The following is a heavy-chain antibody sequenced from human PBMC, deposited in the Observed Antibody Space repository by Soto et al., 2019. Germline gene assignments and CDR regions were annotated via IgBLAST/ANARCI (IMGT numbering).Heavy chain of an antibody. V-gene: IGHV4-59*01. D-gene: IGHD6-19*01. CDR3: ARSVAVPGAHIDY. CDR2: VYYTGST. Sequence: SETLSLTCSVSGGSISGSYWSWIRQSPGKGLEWLGYVYYTGSTNYSPSLRSRVSISVDTSKNEFSLRLSSATAADTAVYFCARSVAVPGAHIDYWGQGTQVTVSS. CDR1: GGSISGSY. J-gene: IGHJ4*02.